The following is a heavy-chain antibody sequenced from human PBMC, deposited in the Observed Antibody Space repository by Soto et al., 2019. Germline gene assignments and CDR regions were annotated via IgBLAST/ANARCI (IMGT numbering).Heavy chain of an antibody. CDR3: ARDGDVNTGFGKDY. J-gene: IGHJ4*02. V-gene: IGHV3-33*01. Sequence: GGSLRLSCAASGFTFSSYGMHWVRQAPGKGLEWVAFIWHDGGNKFYAESVKGRFTISRDNSKNTLYLQMTSLSAEDAAMYYCARDGDVNTGFGKDYWGQGTLVTVSS. CDR2: IWHDGGNK. CDR1: GFTFSSYG. D-gene: IGHD3-16*01.